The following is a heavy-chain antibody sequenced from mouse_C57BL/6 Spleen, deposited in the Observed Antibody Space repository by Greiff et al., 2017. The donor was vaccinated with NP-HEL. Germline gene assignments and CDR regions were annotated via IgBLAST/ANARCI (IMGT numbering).Heavy chain of an antibody. V-gene: IGHV1-54*01. CDR3: ARGGCDGDMDY. Sequence: QVQLQQSGAELVRPGTSVKVSCKASGYAFTNYLIEWVKQRPGQGLEWIGVINPGSGGTNYNEKFKGKATLTADKSSSTAYMQLSSLTSEDSAVYFCARGGCDGDMDYWGQGTSVTVSS. J-gene: IGHJ4*01. CDR1: GYAFTNYL. CDR2: INPGSGGT.